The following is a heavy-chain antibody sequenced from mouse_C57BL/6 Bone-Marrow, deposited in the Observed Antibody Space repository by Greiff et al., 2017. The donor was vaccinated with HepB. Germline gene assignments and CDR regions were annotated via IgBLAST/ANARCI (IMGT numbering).Heavy chain of an antibody. Sequence: VQLVESGAELAKPGASVKLSCKASGYTFTSYWMHWVKQRPGQGLEWIGYINPSSGYTKYNQKFKDKATLTADKSSSTAYMQLSSLTYEDSAVYYCARWRVYDGVYFDYWGQGTTLTVSS. J-gene: IGHJ2*01. D-gene: IGHD2-3*01. CDR3: ARWRVYDGVYFDY. CDR2: INPSSGYT. CDR1: GYTFTSYW. V-gene: IGHV1-7*01.